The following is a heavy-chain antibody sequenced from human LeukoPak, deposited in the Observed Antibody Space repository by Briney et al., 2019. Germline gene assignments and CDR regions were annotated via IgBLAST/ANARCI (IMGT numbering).Heavy chain of an antibody. Sequence: SETLSLTCAVYGGSFSGYYWSWIRQPPGKGLEWIGEINHSGSTNYNPSLKSRVTISVDTSKNQFSLKLSSVTAADTAVYYCARAVGTMVRGVTNWFDPWGQGTLVTVSS. V-gene: IGHV4-34*01. CDR1: GGSFSGYY. J-gene: IGHJ5*02. CDR2: INHSGST. CDR3: ARAVGTMVRGVTNWFDP. D-gene: IGHD3-10*01.